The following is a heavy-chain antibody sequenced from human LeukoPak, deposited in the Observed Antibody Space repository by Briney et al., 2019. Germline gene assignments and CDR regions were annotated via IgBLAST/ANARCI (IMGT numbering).Heavy chain of an antibody. CDR1: GGSISSSSGNC. CDR2: IYHSGST. Sequence: PSETLSLTCAVSGGSISSSSGNCWTWVRQPPGKGLEWIGEIYHSGSTNYNPSLKSRVTMLLDKSKNQFSLKLSSVTAADTAVYYCARAVYYDSSGYYQTFAGLFDYWGQGTLVTVSS. V-gene: IGHV4-4*02. J-gene: IGHJ4*02. D-gene: IGHD3-22*01. CDR3: ARAVYYDSSGYYQTFAGLFDY.